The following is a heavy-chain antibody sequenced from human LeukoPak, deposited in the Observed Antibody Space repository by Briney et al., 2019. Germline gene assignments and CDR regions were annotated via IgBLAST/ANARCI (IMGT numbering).Heavy chain of an antibody. Sequence: GRSLRLSCAAPGFTFGDSVMHWIRQAPGKGLEWISGISWNNANIDYAGSVNGRFTISRDNARNSLYLQMNSLRPEDTAFYYCARGIRSDGFSVFDLWGRGTLVTVSS. J-gene: IGHJ2*01. CDR3: ARGIRSDGFSVFDL. V-gene: IGHV3-9*01. CDR2: ISWNNANI. CDR1: GFTFGDSV. D-gene: IGHD3-3*02.